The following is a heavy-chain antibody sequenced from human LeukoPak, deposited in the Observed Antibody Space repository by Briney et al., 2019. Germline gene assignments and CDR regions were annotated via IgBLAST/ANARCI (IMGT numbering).Heavy chain of an antibody. Sequence: GGPLRLSCAASGFTFSSNWMSWVRQAPGKGLEWVANIRQDGSDKYYMDSVKGRFTISRDNAKNSLSLQMNSLRVEDTAVYYCARDRDCGDGGCYPHFDYWGQGVRVTVSS. CDR2: IRQDGSDK. J-gene: IGHJ4*02. V-gene: IGHV3-7*01. D-gene: IGHD2-15*01. CDR1: GFTFSSNW. CDR3: ARDRDCGDGGCYPHFDY.